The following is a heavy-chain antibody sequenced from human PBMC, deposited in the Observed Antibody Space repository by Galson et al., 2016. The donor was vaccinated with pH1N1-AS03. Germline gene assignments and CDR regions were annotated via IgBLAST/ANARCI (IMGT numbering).Heavy chain of an antibody. Sequence: QSGAEVKRPGESLKISCKGSGYSFSNTWIGWVRQMPGKGLEWMGIIYPGDSDTRYSPSFQGQVTISADKSISTAYLQWSSLKASDTALYYCARRPRYIHDAGASGRRRPYPWFDPWGQGTLVIVSS. J-gene: IGHJ5*02. CDR2: IYPGDSDT. CDR1: GYSFSNTW. D-gene: IGHD5-12*01. CDR3: ARRPRYIHDAGASGRRRPYPWFDP. V-gene: IGHV5-51*01.